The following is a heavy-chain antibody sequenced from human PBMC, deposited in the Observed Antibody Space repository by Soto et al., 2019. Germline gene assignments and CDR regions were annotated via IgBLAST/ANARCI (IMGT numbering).Heavy chain of an antibody. Sequence: ASVKVSCKASGYTFTGYYMHWVRQAPGQGLEWMGWINPNSGGTNYAQKFQGRVTMTRDTSISTAYMELSRLRSDGTAVYYCARDPSGYYPLYYFDYWGQGTLVTVSS. CDR3: ARDPSGYYPLYYFDY. D-gene: IGHD3-22*01. CDR2: INPNSGGT. J-gene: IGHJ4*02. V-gene: IGHV1-2*02. CDR1: GYTFTGYY.